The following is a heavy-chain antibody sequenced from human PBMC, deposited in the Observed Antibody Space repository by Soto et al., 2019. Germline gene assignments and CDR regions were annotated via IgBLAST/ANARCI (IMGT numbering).Heavy chain of an antibody. CDR2: IYPGDSNV. CDR3: ARHGKGPKPKEGGYNWLDT. CDR1: EYTFTDYW. D-gene: IGHD1-26*01. J-gene: IGHJ5*01. Sequence: GESLKISCMGSEYTFTDYWIAWVRQTPGKGLDWIGNIYPGDSNVKYSPSFQGQVTLSVDRSINTAYLQLSNLRASDTAIYYCARHGKGPKPKEGGYNWLDTWGHGTLVNVSS. V-gene: IGHV5-51*01.